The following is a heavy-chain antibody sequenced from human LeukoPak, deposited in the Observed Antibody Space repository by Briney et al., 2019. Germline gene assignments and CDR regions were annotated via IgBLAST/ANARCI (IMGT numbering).Heavy chain of an antibody. CDR1: GYTFTSYG. Sequence: GASVKVSCKASGYTFTSYGISWVRQAPGQGLEWMGWISAYNGNTNYAQKLQGRVTMTTHTSTSTAYMELRSLRSDDTAVYYCARAPSSGWSLYYFDYWGQGTLVTVSS. J-gene: IGHJ4*02. CDR2: ISAYNGNT. D-gene: IGHD6-19*01. CDR3: ARAPSSGWSLYYFDY. V-gene: IGHV1-18*04.